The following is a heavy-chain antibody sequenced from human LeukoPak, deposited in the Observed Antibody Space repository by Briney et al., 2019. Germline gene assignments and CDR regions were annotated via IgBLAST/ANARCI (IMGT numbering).Heavy chain of an antibody. Sequence: DSVKGRFTISRDNAKNSLYLQMNSLRDEDTAVYYCAGMHYFDYWGQGTLVTVSS. V-gene: IGHV3-48*02. J-gene: IGHJ4*02. CDR3: AGMHYFDY.